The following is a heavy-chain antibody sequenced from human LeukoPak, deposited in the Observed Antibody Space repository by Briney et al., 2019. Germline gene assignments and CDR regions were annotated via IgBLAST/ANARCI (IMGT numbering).Heavy chain of an antibody. D-gene: IGHD4-17*01. CDR1: NGSISIYS. Sequence: PSETLSLTCTVSNGSISIYSWSWVRQPAGKGLEWVGRISASGSTTYNPSLKSRVTMSLDTSKNQFSLKLSSVTAADTAVYYCAREITVTRPFDYWGQGTLVTVSS. J-gene: IGHJ4*02. CDR3: AREITVTRPFDY. CDR2: ISASGST. V-gene: IGHV4-4*07.